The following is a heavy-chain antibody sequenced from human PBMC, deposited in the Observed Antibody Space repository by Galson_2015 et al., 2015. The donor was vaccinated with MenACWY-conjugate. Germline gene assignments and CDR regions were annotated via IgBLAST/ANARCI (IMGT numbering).Heavy chain of an antibody. Sequence: PALVTPTQTLTLTCTFSGFSLSSSGVGVGWIRQPPGKALEWLTLISRDGDKRYSPSMKSSLTITKDTSKNQLVLTMSNIDPVDTASYYCAHSSGAVAEPDYWGQGTLVTVSS. V-gene: IGHV2-5*02. CDR1: GFSLSSSGVG. J-gene: IGHJ4*02. CDR2: ISRDGDK. CDR3: AHSSGAVAEPDY. D-gene: IGHD6-19*01.